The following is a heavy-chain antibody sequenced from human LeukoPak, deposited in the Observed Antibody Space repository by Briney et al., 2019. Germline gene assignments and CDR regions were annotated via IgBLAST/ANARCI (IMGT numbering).Heavy chain of an antibody. V-gene: IGHV4-30-2*01. CDR3: ARDTVTTSNWYFDL. CDR1: GGSISSGGYS. J-gene: IGHJ2*01. CDR2: IYHSGST. Sequence: SETLSLTCTVSGGSISSGGYSWSWIRQPPGKGLEWIGYIYHSGSTYYNPSLKSRVTISVDRSKNQFSQKLSSVTAADTAVYYCARDTVTTSNWYFDLWGRGTLVTVSS. D-gene: IGHD4-11*01.